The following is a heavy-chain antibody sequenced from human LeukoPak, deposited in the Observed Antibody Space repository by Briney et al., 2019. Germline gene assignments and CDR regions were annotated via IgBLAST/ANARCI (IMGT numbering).Heavy chain of an antibody. CDR2: ISYDGSNK. V-gene: IGHV3-30*18. CDR1: GFTFSSYG. Sequence: GGSLRLSCAASGFTFSSYGMHWVRQAPGKGLEWVAVISYDGSNKYYADSVKGRFTISRDNSKNTLYLQMNSLRAEDTAVYYCAKAVGYCSGGSCYRTPSYYYGMDVWGQGTTVTVSS. D-gene: IGHD2-15*01. CDR3: AKAVGYCSGGSCYRTPSYYYGMDV. J-gene: IGHJ6*02.